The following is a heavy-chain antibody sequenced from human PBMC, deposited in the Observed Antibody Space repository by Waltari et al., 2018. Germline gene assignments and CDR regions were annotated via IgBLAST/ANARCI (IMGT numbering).Heavy chain of an antibody. J-gene: IGHJ3*02. D-gene: IGHD3-16*01. CDR2: IDFDGSGT. Sequence: EVQLVESGGGLVQPGGSLELSCAASGLPWRGYGMHWVGQAPGKGVVGQGRGRGLVLVSRIDFDGSGTSSADSVKGRFTISRDNAKNTVYLQMNSVRAEDTAVYYCIRDFGEPGATNVFDIWGQGTMVTVSS. CDR3: IRDFGEPGATNVFDI. V-gene: IGHV3-74*01. CDR1: GLPWRGYG.